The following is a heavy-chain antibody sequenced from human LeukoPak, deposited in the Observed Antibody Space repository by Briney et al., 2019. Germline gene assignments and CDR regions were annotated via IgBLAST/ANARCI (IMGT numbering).Heavy chain of an antibody. J-gene: IGHJ6*02. CDR1: GLTFSSYS. Sequence: GGSLRLSCAASGLTFSSYSMNWVRQPPGKGLEWVSSISSSSSYIYYADSVKGRFTISRDNAKNSLYLQMNSLRAEDTAVYYCARDTEYSSSSFILYYYGMDVWGLGTTVTVSS. CDR2: ISSSSSYI. CDR3: ARDTEYSSSSFILYYYGMDV. D-gene: IGHD6-6*01. V-gene: IGHV3-21*01.